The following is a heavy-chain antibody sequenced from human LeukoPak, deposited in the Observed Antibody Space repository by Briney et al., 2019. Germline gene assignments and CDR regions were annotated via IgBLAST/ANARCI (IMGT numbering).Heavy chain of an antibody. D-gene: IGHD3-22*01. Sequence: PGRSLRLSCAASGFTFSDYYMSWTRQAPGKGLEWVSYISSSGSTIYYADSVKGRLPISRENAKNSLYLQMNSLRAEDTAVYYCARTHYYDSRVFDYWGQGTLVTVSS. CDR3: ARTHYYDSRVFDY. CDR2: ISSSGSTI. CDR1: GFTFSDYY. V-gene: IGHV3-11*01. J-gene: IGHJ4*02.